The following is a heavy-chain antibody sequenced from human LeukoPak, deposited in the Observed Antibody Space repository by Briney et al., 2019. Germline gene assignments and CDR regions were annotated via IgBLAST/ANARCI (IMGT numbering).Heavy chain of an antibody. J-gene: IGHJ4*02. CDR2: INHSGST. Sequence: PSETLSLTCAVFGGSFSGYYWLWIRQPPGKGLEWIGEINHSGSTNYNPSLKSRVTISVDTSKNQFSLSLSSVTAADTAVNYCARISGSYSSYWGQGTLVTVSS. CDR3: ARISGSYSSY. D-gene: IGHD1-26*01. CDR1: GGSFSGYY. V-gene: IGHV4-34*01.